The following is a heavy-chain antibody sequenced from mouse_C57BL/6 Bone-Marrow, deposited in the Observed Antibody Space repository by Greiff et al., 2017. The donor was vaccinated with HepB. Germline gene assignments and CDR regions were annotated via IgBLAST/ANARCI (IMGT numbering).Heavy chain of an antibody. J-gene: IGHJ3*01. CDR1: GYTFTDYY. Sequence: EVKLQESGPVLVKPGASVKMSCKASGYTFTDYYMNWVKQSHGKSLEWIGVINPYNGGTSYNQKFKGKATLTVDKASSTAYMELNSLTSEDSAVYYCAREDGNYVAWFAYWGQGTLVTVSA. D-gene: IGHD2-1*01. CDR2: INPYNGGT. CDR3: AREDGNYVAWFAY. V-gene: IGHV1-19*01.